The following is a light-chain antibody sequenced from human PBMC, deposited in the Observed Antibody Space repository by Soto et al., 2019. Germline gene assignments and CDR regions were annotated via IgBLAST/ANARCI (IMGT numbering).Light chain of an antibody. CDR1: SSDVGGYNY. CDR3: SSYAGSNNLV. J-gene: IGLJ3*02. CDR2: EVS. V-gene: IGLV2-8*01. Sequence: QSVLTQPPSASGSPGQSVTISCTGTSSDVGGYNYVSWYQQHPGKAPKLMIYEVSKRPSGVPDRFSGSKSGNTAYLTVSGPQAEDEADAYCSSYAGSNNLVFGGGTKVTVL.